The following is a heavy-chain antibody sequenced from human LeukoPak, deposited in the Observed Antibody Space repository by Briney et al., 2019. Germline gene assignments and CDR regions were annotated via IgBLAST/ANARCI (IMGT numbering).Heavy chain of an antibody. CDR3: ARESVGSHAIDS. J-gene: IGHJ5*01. Sequence: GGSLRLSCAASGFSVSSSYMSWVRQAPGKGLEWVSVIYSAGPTHYADSVKGRFTISRDKSENTLHLQMNSLRAEDTAIYYCARESVGSHAIDSWGQGTLVTVSS. CDR2: IYSAGPT. D-gene: IGHD4-23*01. V-gene: IGHV3-53*01. CDR1: GFSVSSSY.